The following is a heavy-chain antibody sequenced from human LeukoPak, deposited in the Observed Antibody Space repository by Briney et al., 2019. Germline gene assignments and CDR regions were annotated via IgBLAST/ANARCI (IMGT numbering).Heavy chain of an antibody. CDR3: ARVNGDLAFDY. V-gene: IGHV4-59*01. CDR2: IYYSGST. J-gene: IGHJ4*02. D-gene: IGHD4-17*01. Sequence: PSETLSLTCTVSGGSISSYYWSWIRQPPGKGLEWIGYIYYSGSTNYNPSLKSRVTISVDTSKNQFSLKLRSVTAADTAVYYCARVNGDLAFDYWGQGTLVTVSS. CDR1: GGSISSYY.